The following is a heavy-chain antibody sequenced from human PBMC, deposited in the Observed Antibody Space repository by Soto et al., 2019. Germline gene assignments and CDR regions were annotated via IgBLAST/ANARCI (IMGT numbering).Heavy chain of an antibody. CDR3: ARAIDRVVYYMDV. CDR1: GFTFSSYW. J-gene: IGHJ6*03. Sequence: GSLRLSCAASGFTFSSYWMHWVRQAPGKGLVWVSRINSDGSSTSYADSVKGRFTISRDNAKNTLYLQMNSLRAEDTAVYYCARAIDRVVYYMDVWGKGTTVTVSS. D-gene: IGHD3-22*01. V-gene: IGHV3-74*01. CDR2: INSDGSST.